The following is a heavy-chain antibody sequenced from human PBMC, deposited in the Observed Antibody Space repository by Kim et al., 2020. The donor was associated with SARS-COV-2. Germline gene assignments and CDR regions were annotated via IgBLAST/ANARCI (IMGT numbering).Heavy chain of an antibody. CDR2: INHSGST. V-gene: IGHV4-34*01. J-gene: IGHJ6*02. CDR3: ARGSTFGVVISV. D-gene: IGHD3-3*01. CDR1: GGSFRGYY. Sequence: SETLSLTCAVYGGSFRGYYWSWIRQPPGKGLEWIGEINHSGSTNYNPSLKSRVTISVDTSKNQFSLKLSSVTAADTAVYYCARGSTFGVVISVWGQGTTVTVSS.